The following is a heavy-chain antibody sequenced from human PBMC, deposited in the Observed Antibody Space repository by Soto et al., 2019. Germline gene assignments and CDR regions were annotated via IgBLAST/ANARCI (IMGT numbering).Heavy chain of an antibody. CDR2: IKSKTDGGTT. CDR1: GFTFSNAW. Sequence: PGGSLRLSCAASGFTFSNAWMNWVRQAPGKGLEWVGRIKSKTDGGTTDYAAPVKGRFTISRDDSKNTLYLQMNSLKTEDTAVYYCTTDSEYYYDSSGYYLPWFDPWGQGTLVTVSS. D-gene: IGHD3-22*01. CDR3: TTDSEYYYDSSGYYLPWFDP. J-gene: IGHJ5*02. V-gene: IGHV3-15*07.